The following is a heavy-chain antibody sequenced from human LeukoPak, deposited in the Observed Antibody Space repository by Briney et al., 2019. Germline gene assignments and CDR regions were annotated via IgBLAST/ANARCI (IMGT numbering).Heavy chain of an antibody. Sequence: GRSLRLSCAASEFTFSSYAMHWVRQAPGKGLEWVAVISHDGSNKYYADSVKGRFTISRDNSKNTLYLQMNSLRAEDTAVYYCAKETITMVRGVTPTLDYWGQGTLVTVSS. CDR1: EFTFSSYA. CDR2: ISHDGSNK. CDR3: AKETITMVRGVTPTLDY. J-gene: IGHJ4*02. V-gene: IGHV3-30*04. D-gene: IGHD3-10*01.